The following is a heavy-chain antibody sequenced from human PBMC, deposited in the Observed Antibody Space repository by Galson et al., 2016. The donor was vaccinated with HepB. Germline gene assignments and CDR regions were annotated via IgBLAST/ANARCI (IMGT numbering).Heavy chain of an antibody. CDR3: ARESSGYGYDFDL. CDR2: ISTSSTYI. V-gene: IGHV3-21*01. Sequence: SLRLSCAASRLSFSDYPMNWVRRAPGKGLEWVSSISTSSTYIYYADSMKGRFTISRDNAKKSLYLQMSSLRADDTAIYYCARESSGYGYDFDLWGQGTMVTVSS. CDR1: RLSFSDYP. D-gene: IGHD5-12*01. J-gene: IGHJ3*01.